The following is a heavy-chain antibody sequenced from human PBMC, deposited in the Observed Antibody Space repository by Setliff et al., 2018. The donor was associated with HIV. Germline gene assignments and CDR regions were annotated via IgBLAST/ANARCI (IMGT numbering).Heavy chain of an antibody. D-gene: IGHD1-26*01. CDR3: ARAETYLWELHAFDI. V-gene: IGHV1-46*01. Sequence: VASVKVSCKASGYTFTSYYMHWVRQAPGQGLEWMGIINPSGGSTRNAQKFQGRVTMTRDTSTSTVYMELTSLRSEDTAVYYCARAETYLWELHAFDIWGQGTMVTVSS. CDR1: GYTFTSYY. CDR2: INPSGGST. J-gene: IGHJ3*02.